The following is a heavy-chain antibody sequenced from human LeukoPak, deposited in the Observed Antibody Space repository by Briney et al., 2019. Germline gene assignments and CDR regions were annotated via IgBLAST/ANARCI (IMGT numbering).Heavy chain of an antibody. CDR2: IYYSGST. D-gene: IGHD2-2*01. J-gene: IGHJ5*02. Sequence: SETLSLTCIVSGGSISSHYWSWIRQPPGKGLEWIGYIYYSGSTNYNPSLKSRVTISVDTSKNQFSLKLSSVTAADTAVYYCARDAHYCSSTSCYNWFDPWGQGTLVTVSS. V-gene: IGHV4-59*11. CDR1: GGSISSHY. CDR3: ARDAHYCSSTSCYNWFDP.